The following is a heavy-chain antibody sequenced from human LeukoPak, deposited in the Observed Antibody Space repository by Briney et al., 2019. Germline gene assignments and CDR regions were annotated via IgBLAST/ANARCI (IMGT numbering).Heavy chain of an antibody. J-gene: IGHJ3*02. CDR2: IYPGDSDT. Sequence: GESLKISCKGSGYSFTSYWIGWVRQMPGKGLEWMGIIYPGDSDTRYSPSFQGQVTISADKSISTAYLQWSSLKASDTAMYYCARSMVRGVYPPDSDAFDIWGQGTMVTVSS. D-gene: IGHD3-10*01. CDR1: GYSFTSYW. V-gene: IGHV5-51*01. CDR3: ARSMVRGVYPPDSDAFDI.